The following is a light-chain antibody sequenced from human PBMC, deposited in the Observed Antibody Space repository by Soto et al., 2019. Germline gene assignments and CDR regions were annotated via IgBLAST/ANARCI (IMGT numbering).Light chain of an antibody. V-gene: IGLV2-14*01. Sequence: QSALTQPASVSGSPGQSITISCTGTSSDVGGYNLVSWYQQYPDKAPKLMIFDVNTRPSGVSNRFSGSKSGTTASLTSSGLQAEDEADYYCSSYKCSSTLPDVFGTGTKLTVL. CDR2: DVN. CDR3: SSYKCSSTLPDV. CDR1: SSDVGGYNL. J-gene: IGLJ1*01.